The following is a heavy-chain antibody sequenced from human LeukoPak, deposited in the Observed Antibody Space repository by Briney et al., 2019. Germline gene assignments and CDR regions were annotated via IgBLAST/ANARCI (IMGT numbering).Heavy chain of an antibody. J-gene: IGHJ3*02. CDR3: ARVDGDYGETDAFDI. V-gene: IGHV1-69*04. Sequence: GASVKVSCKASGYTFTSYAISWVRQAPGQGLEWMGRIIPILGIANYAQKFQGRVTITADKSTSTAYMELSSLRSEDTAVYYCARVDGDYGETDAFDIWGQGTMVTVSS. CDR1: GYTFTSYA. CDR2: IIPILGIA. D-gene: IGHD4-17*01.